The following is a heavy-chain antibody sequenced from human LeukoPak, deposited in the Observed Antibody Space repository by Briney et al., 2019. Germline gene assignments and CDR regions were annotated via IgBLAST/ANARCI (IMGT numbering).Heavy chain of an antibody. D-gene: IGHD6-6*01. CDR2: IYSGGGT. J-gene: IGHJ4*02. V-gene: IGHV3-66*01. Sequence: GGSLRLSCAASGLTVTSAYMSWVRQAPGKGLEWVSVIYSGGGTYYADSVRGRFTISRDNSKNTLYLQLNILRAEDTAVYYCARYPYSTSSWTNAGGQGTLVTVSS. CDR1: GLTVTSAY. CDR3: ARYPYSTSSWTNA.